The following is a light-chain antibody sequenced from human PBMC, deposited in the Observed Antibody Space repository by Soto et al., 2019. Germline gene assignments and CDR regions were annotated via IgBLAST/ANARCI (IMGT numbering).Light chain of an antibody. V-gene: IGLV2-14*01. J-gene: IGLJ1*01. CDR2: DVS. Sequence: QSVLTQPASVSGSPGQSITISCSGTNSDVGDYNLVSWYQQRPGEAPKLVIFDVSNRPSGVSDRFSGSKSGNTASLTTSGLQAEDEGDYFCCSYSTDTTLYVFGSGTKLTVL. CDR1: NSDVGDYNL. CDR3: CSYSTDTTLYV.